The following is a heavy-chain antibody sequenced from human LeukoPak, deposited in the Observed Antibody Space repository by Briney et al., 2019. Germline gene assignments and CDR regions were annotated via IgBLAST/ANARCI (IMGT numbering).Heavy chain of an antibody. J-gene: IGHJ4*02. Sequence: GGSLRLSCAASGFTFDDYAMHWVRQAPGKGLEWVSVIYSGGSTYYADSVKGRFTISRDNSKNTLYLQMNSLRAEDTAVYYCARVGHIVGATTGFDYWGQGTLVTVSS. CDR3: ARVGHIVGATTGFDY. CDR1: GFTFDDYA. CDR2: IYSGGST. D-gene: IGHD1-26*01. V-gene: IGHV3-53*01.